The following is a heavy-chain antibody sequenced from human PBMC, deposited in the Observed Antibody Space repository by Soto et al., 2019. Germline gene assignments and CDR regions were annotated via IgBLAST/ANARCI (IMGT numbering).Heavy chain of an antibody. J-gene: IGHJ5*02. CDR3: ARSPPRTYSADRSAP. CDR1: GFTVSDNY. D-gene: IGHD2-15*01. CDR2: IYSSGST. V-gene: IGHV3-66*01. Sequence: PGGSLRLSCAASGFTVSDNYMSWVRQAPGKGLEWVSVIYSSGSTYYPDSVKGRFTISRDNSNNILYLQMNSLRAEDTAVYYCARSPPRTYSADRSAPWGQGTMVTVSS.